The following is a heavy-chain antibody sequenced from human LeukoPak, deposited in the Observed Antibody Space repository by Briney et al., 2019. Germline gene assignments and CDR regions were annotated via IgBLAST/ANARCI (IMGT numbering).Heavy chain of an antibody. Sequence: GGSLRLSCAASGFTFSSYSMKWVRQAPGKGLEWVSFISSSSSYIYYRDSVKGRFTISRDNARNSLYRQMNSLRAEDTAVYYCARGTMFPYYFDYWGQGTLVTVSS. CDR3: ARGTMFPYYFDY. CDR1: GFTFSSYS. D-gene: IGHD3-10*02. V-gene: IGHV3-21*01. CDR2: ISSSSSYI. J-gene: IGHJ4*02.